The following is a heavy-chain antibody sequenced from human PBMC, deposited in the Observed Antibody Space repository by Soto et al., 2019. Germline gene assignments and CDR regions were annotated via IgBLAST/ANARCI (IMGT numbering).Heavy chain of an antibody. CDR1: GFLFNSYG. CDR2: ISSTSTYI. D-gene: IGHD3-10*01. CDR3: AKDVELCFGSKQYYYYDGMDV. J-gene: IGHJ6*02. V-gene: IGHV3-21*01. Sequence: GGSLRLSCAASGFLFNSYGMNWVRLSPGRGLEWISSISSTSTYIEYADSVKGRFTISRDNSKNSLYLQMNSLRAEDTAVYYCAKDVELCFGSKQYYYYDGMDVWGQGTTVTVSS.